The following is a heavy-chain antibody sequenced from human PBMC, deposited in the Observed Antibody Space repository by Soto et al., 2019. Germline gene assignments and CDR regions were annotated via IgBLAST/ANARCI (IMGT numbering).Heavy chain of an antibody. Sequence: GASVKVSCKASGFTFTSSAVQRVRQARGQRLEWIGWIVVGSGNTNYAQKFQERVTITRDMSTSTAYMELSSLRSEDTAVYYCAAESTARVPIYYWGRGTLVTVSA. J-gene: IGHJ4*02. V-gene: IGHV1-58*01. CDR2: IVVGSGNT. D-gene: IGHD5-18*01. CDR1: GFTFTSSA. CDR3: AAESTARVPIYY.